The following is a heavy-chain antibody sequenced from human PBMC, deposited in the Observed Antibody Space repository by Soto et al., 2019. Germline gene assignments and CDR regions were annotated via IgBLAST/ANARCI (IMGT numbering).Heavy chain of an antibody. CDR1: GYTFTSYA. V-gene: IGHV1-3*01. Sequence: GASVKVSCKASGYTFTSYAMHWVRQAPGQRLEWMGWINAGNGNTKYSQKFQGRVTITRDTSASTAYMELSSLRSEDTAVYYCARGAGSGWYQNAFDIWGQGTMVTVSS. J-gene: IGHJ3*02. D-gene: IGHD6-19*01. CDR2: INAGNGNT. CDR3: ARGAGSGWYQNAFDI.